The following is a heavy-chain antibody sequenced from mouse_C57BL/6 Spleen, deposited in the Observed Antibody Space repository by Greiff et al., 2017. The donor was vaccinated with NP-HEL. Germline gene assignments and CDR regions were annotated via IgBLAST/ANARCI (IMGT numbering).Heavy chain of an antibody. V-gene: IGHV1-26*01. D-gene: IGHD1-1*01. Sequence: VQLQQSGPELVKPGASVKISCKASGYTFTDYYMNWVKQSHGKSLEWIGDINPNNGGTSYNQKFKGKATLTVDKSSSTAYMELRSLTSEDSAVYYCATHYYGSSYPYAMDYWGQGTSVTVSS. CDR3: ATHYYGSSYPYAMDY. CDR2: INPNNGGT. J-gene: IGHJ4*01. CDR1: GYTFTDYY.